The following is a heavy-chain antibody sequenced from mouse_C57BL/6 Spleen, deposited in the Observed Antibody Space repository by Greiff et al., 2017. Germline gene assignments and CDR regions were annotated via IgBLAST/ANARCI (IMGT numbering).Heavy chain of an antibody. D-gene: IGHD1-1*01. CDR3: ARRDYYGFAY. CDR1: GYSITSGYY. Sequence: ESGPGLVKPSQSLSLTCSVTGYSITSGYYWNWIRQFPGNKLEWMGYISYDGSNNYNPSLKNRISITRDTSKNQFFLKLNSVTTEDTATYYCARRDYYGFAYWGQGTLVTVSA. J-gene: IGHJ3*01. V-gene: IGHV3-6*01. CDR2: ISYDGSN.